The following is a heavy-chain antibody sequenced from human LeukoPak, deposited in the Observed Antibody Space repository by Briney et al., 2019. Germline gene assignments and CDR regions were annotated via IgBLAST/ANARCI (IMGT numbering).Heavy chain of an antibody. D-gene: IGHD1-7*01. J-gene: IGHJ4*02. V-gene: IGHV1-58*01. CDR1: GFTFTSSA. CDR3: AADPKKLELSY. Sequence: SVKVSCKASGFTFTSSAVQWARQARGQRLDWIGWIVVGSGNTNYAQKFQERVTITRDMSTSTAYMELSSLRSEDTAVYYCAADPKKLELSYWGQGTLVTVSS. CDR2: IVVGSGNT.